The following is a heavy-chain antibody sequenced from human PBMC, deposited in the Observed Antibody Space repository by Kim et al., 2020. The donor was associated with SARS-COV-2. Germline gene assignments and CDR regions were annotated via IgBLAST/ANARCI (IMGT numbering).Heavy chain of an antibody. V-gene: IGHV3-74*01. CDR2: IDNDGGTA. Sequence: GGSLRLSCAASGFKFNTYRMHWVRQAPGKGLEWVSRIDNDGGTAYNPEPVRGRFTISGANYKNSPFRQMKNLGPDDTAVYYCARGPLGGAFDNGAQGAL. D-gene: IGHD7-27*01. CDR3: ARGPLGGAFDN. J-gene: IGHJ4*02. CDR1: GFKFNTYR.